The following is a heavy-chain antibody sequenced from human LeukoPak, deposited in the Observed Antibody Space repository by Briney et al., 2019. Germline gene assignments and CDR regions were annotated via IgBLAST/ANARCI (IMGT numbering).Heavy chain of an antibody. CDR3: VRGSGWVFGY. V-gene: IGHV3-7*01. Sequence: PGGSLRLSRADSGYTFNNYWMAWVRPAPRKGLEWVAIIKGDVSEKYYVDSLKGRFTISRDNGKNSLYLQMNSLGAEDTAVYYCVRGSGWVFGYWGQGTVVTVSS. CDR2: IKGDVSEK. J-gene: IGHJ4*02. D-gene: IGHD6-19*01. CDR1: GYTFNNYW.